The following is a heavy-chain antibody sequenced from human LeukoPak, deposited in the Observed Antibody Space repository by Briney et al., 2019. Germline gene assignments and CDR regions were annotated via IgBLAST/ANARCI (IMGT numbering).Heavy chain of an antibody. CDR1: GGSINRSTYY. J-gene: IGHJ6*03. Sequence: SETLSLTCTVSGGSINRSTYYWGWIRQPPGKGLEWIGEINHSGSTNYNPSLKSRVTISVDTSKNQFSLKVSSVTAADTAVYYCARVKDPGGYYYYYYMDIWGKGNTVTVSS. CDR3: ARVKDPGGYYYYYYMDI. CDR2: INHSGST. V-gene: IGHV4-39*07. D-gene: IGHD3-16*01.